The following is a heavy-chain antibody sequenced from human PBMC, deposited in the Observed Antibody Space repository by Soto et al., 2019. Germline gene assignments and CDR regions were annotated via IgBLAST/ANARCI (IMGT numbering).Heavy chain of an antibody. D-gene: IGHD3-10*01. V-gene: IGHV1-69*13. J-gene: IGHJ6*02. Sequence: SVKVSCKASGGTFSSYAISWVRQAPGQGLEWMGGIIPIFGTANYAQKLQGRVTITADESTSTAYMELSSLRSEDTAVYYCARILITMVRGQRYYYYGMDVWGQGTTVTVSS. CDR2: IIPIFGTA. CDR1: GGTFSSYA. CDR3: ARILITMVRGQRYYYYGMDV.